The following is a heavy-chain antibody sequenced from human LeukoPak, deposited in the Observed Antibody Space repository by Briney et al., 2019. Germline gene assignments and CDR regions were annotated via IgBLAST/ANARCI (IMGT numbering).Heavy chain of an antibody. CDR2: IWYDGSNK. Sequence: GGSLRLSCAASGXTFSSYGMHWVRQAPGKGLEWVAVIWYDGSNKYYAGSVKGRFTISRDNSKNTLYLQMNSLRAEDTAVYYCARDADDSSVFDYWGQGTMVTVSS. CDR3: ARDADDSSVFDY. J-gene: IGHJ4*02. CDR1: GXTFSSYG. D-gene: IGHD3-22*01. V-gene: IGHV3-33*01.